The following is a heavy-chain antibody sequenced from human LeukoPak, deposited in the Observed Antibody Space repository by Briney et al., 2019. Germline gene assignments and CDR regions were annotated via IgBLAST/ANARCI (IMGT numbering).Heavy chain of an antibody. CDR1: GFTFRSYS. Sequence: GGSLRLSCAASGFTFRSYSMNWVRQAPGKGLEWVSYISSSSSTIYYADSVKGRFTISRDNAKNSLYLQMNSLRAEDTAAYCCARGQVAGTAYWGQGTLVTVSS. J-gene: IGHJ4*02. CDR2: ISSSSSTI. CDR3: ARGQVAGTAY. V-gene: IGHV3-48*01. D-gene: IGHD6-19*01.